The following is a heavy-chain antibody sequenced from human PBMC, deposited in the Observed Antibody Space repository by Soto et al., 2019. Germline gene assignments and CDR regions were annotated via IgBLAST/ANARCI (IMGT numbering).Heavy chain of an antibody. CDR2: ISYSGST. CDR1: GGSISTKSYY. Sequence: QLQLQESGPGLVKSSGTLSLTCTVSGGSISTKSYYWGWIRQSPGNGLEWIGSISYSGSTYYNPSLKSRVPISVDTSKNQFSLRLISVTAADTSVYYCARQLYYDYVWGRSRYLLERFDYWGQGALVTVSS. J-gene: IGHJ4*02. CDR3: ARQLYYDYVWGRSRYLLERFDY. V-gene: IGHV4-39*01. D-gene: IGHD3-16*02.